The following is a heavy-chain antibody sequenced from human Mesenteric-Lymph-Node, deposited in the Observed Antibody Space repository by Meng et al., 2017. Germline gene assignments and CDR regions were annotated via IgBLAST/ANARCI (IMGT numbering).Heavy chain of an antibody. D-gene: IGHD6-13*01. CDR2: IYYSRST. CDR3: ARVPAAGTSEYFQH. Sequence: SETLSLTCAAHGGSSSGYYWSWIRQPPGKGLEWIGSIYYSRSTYYNPSLTSRVTISVDTSKNQFSLKLSTVTAADTAVYYCARVPAAGTSEYFQHWGQGTLVTVSS. CDR1: GGSSSGYY. V-gene: IGHV4-34*01. J-gene: IGHJ1*01.